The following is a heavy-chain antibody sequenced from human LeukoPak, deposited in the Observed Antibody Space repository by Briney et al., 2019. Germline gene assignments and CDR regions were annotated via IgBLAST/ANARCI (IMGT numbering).Heavy chain of an antibody. CDR3: AKQGNFVGSGSYSGNWFDF. CDR2: MNPNNGNT. V-gene: IGHV1-8*01. J-gene: IGHJ5*01. Sequence: ASVKVSCKASGYPFTNYDINWVRQAAGQGLEWMGWMNPNNGNTGYAQKFQGRVTMTRDTSIDTAYMELGSLTSEDTGVYYCAKQGNFVGSGSYSGNWFDFWGQGNLVTVSS. D-gene: IGHD3-10*01. CDR1: GYPFTNYD.